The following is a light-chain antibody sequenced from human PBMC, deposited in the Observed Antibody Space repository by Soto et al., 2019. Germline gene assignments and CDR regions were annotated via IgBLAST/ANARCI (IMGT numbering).Light chain of an antibody. J-gene: IGLJ1*01. V-gene: IGLV2-18*02. CDR2: EVS. Sequence: SALTQPPSVSGSPGQSVAISCTGTSSDVGSYNRVSWYQQPPGAAPKLMIYEVSNRPSGVPDRFSGSKSGNTASLTISGLQAEYEADYYCNSYTGSSTYVFGTGTKVTVL. CDR3: NSYTGSSTYV. CDR1: SSDVGSYNR.